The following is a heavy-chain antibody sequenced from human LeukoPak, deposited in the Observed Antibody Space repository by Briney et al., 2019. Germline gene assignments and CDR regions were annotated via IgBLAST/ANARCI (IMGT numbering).Heavy chain of an antibody. J-gene: IGHJ4*02. V-gene: IGHV4-59*01. D-gene: IGHD3-22*01. Sequence: PSETLSLTCTVSGGSISSYYWSWIRQPPGKGLEWIGYIYYSGSTNYNPSLKSRVTISVDTSKNQFSLKLSSVTAADTAVYYCASSYDSSGCDYWGQGTLVTVSS. CDR3: ASSYDSSGCDY. CDR2: IYYSGST. CDR1: GGSISSYY.